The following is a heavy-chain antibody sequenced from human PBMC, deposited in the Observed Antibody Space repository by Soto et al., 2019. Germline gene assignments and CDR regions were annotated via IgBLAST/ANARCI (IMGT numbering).Heavy chain of an antibody. D-gene: IGHD3-3*01. CDR2: ISGSGGST. CDR1: GFTFSSYA. J-gene: IGHJ4*02. Sequence: GGSLRLSCAASGFTFSSYAMSWVRQAPGKGLEWVSAISGSGGSTYYADSVKGRFTISRDNSKNTLYLQMNSLRAEDTAVYYCAKDAPVFGDFWSGSRYYFDYWGQGTLVTVSS. V-gene: IGHV3-23*01. CDR3: AKDAPVFGDFWSGSRYYFDY.